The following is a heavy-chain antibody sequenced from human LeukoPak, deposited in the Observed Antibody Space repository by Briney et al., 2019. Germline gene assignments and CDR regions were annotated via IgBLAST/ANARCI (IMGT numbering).Heavy chain of an antibody. V-gene: IGHV4-59*08. J-gene: IGHJ5*02. D-gene: IGHD3-22*01. CDR3: ARGRTYYYDNSGLDP. CDR2: IYYSGST. Sequence: PSETLSLTCTVSGGSISNYYWSWIRQPPGKGLEWIGYIYYSGSTNYNPSLKSRVTISVDTSKNQFSLKPSSVTAADTAVYYCARGRTYYYDNSGLDPWGQGTLVTVSS. CDR1: GGSISNYY.